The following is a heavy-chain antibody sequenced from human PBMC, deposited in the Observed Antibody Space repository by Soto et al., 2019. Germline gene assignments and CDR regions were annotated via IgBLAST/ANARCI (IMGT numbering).Heavy chain of an antibody. CDR3: AREGCSSTSCYPGVYGMDV. V-gene: IGHV1-2*04. Sequence: ASVKVSCKASGYTFTGYYMHWVRQAPGQGLEWMGWINPNSGGTNYAQKFQGWVTMTRATSISTAYMELSRLRSDDTAVYYCAREGCSSTSCYPGVYGMDVWGQGTTVTVSS. CDR2: INPNSGGT. CDR1: GYTFTGYY. J-gene: IGHJ6*02. D-gene: IGHD2-2*01.